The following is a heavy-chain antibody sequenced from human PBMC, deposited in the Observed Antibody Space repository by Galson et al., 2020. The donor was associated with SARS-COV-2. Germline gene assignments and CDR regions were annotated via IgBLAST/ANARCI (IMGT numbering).Heavy chain of an antibody. D-gene: IGHD6-19*01. CDR3: ARDLIAVAGYAMDV. Sequence: PGGSLRLSCAAAGFTFSSYGMHWVRQAPGKGLEWVAVIWDDGSNKYYADSVKGRFTISRDNSKNTLYLQMNSLRAEDTAVYYCARDLIAVAGYAMDVWGQGTTVTVSS. V-gene: IGHV3-33*01. J-gene: IGHJ6*02. CDR1: GFTFSSYG. CDR2: IWDDGSNK.